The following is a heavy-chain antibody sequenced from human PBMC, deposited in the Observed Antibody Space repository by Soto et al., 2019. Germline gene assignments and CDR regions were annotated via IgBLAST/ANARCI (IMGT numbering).Heavy chain of an antibody. CDR1: GYTFSNHD. CDR2: MSPNSGRT. D-gene: IGHD2-2*01. Sequence: ASVKVSCKASGYTFSNHDINWVRQATGQGLEWMGWMSPNSGRTGYAKKFQGRVTMTRNTSSSTAYMGLSSLRSDDTAVYYCARGKRYPNDYWG. V-gene: IGHV1-8*01. CDR3: ARGKRYPNDY. J-gene: IGHJ4*01.